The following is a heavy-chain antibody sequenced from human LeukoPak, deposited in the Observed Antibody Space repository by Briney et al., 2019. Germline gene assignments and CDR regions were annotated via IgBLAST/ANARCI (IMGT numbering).Heavy chain of an antibody. Sequence: SETLSLTCTVSGGSISSSSYYWGWIRQPPGEGLEWIGSIYYSGSTYYNPSLKSRVTTSVDTSKNQFSLKLGSVTAADTAVYYCARMMLVRGWYTALEYFQHWGQGTLVTVSS. J-gene: IGHJ1*01. V-gene: IGHV4-39*07. CDR3: ARMMLVRGWYTALEYFQH. CDR1: GGSISSSSYY. D-gene: IGHD6-19*01. CDR2: IYYSGST.